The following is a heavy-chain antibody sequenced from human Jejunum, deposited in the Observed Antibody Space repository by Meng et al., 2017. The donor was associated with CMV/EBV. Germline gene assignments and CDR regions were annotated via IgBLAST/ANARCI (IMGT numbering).Heavy chain of an antibody. V-gene: IGHV4-30-4*08. CDR3: ATRLSAAAQIDN. CDR2: IHYNGNS. Sequence: VSGDSISSDDYYWTWIRQAPGKGLEWIGYIHYNGNSFYNPSLNSRVTISVDTSKNQFSLTLGSVTAADTAVYYCATRLSAAAQIDNWGQGTLVTVSS. CDR1: GDSISSDDYY. J-gene: IGHJ4*02. D-gene: IGHD2-2*01.